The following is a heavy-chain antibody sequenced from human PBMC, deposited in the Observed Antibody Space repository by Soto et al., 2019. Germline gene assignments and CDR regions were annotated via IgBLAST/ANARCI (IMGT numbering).Heavy chain of an antibody. J-gene: IGHJ3*02. CDR1: GYTFTGYY. D-gene: IGHD3-3*01. CDR3: ASSPTYDSIGPGAFDI. CDR2: INPNSGGT. V-gene: IGHV1-2*04. Sequence: ASVKVSCKASGYTFTGYYMHWVRQAPGQGLEWMGWINPNSGGTNYAQKFQGWVTMTRDTSISTAYMELSRLRSDDTAVYYCASSPTYDSIGPGAFDIWGQGTMVTVSS.